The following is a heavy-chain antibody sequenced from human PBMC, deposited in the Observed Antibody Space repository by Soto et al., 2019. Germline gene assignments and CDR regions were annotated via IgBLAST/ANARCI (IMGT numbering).Heavy chain of an antibody. CDR3: ARSSGTSSIWFDP. Sequence: QVQLVQSGAEVKKPGASVKVSCKASGYTFTSYGISWVRQAPGQGLEWMGWISAYNGNTNYAQKLQGRVTMTTDTSTRTADMEVRSLRSDATAGYYCARSSGTSSIWFDPWGQGTLVTVSS. V-gene: IGHV1-18*01. J-gene: IGHJ5*02. CDR2: ISAYNGNT. CDR1: GYTFTSYG. D-gene: IGHD1-26*01.